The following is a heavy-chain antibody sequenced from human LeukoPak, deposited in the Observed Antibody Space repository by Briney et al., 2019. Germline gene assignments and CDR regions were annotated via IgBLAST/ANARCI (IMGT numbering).Heavy chain of an antibody. Sequence: GGSLRLSCAASGFTFSSYSMNWVRQAPGKGLEWVSSISSSSSYIYYADSVKGRFTISRDNAKNSLYLQMNSLRAEDTAVYYCAKVRTIQLSPWSWFDPWGQGTLVTVSS. CDR3: AKVRTIQLSPWSWFDP. CDR2: ISSSSSYI. V-gene: IGHV3-21*01. J-gene: IGHJ5*02. D-gene: IGHD5-18*01. CDR1: GFTFSSYS.